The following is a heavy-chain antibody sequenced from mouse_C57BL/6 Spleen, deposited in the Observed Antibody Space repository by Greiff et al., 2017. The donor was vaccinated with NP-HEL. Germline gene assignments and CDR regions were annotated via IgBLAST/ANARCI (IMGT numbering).Heavy chain of an antibody. D-gene: IGHD2-14*01. V-gene: IGHV1-80*01. Sequence: VQLQQSGAELVKPGASVKISCKASGYAFSSYWMNWVKQRPGQGLEWIGQIYPGDGDTNYNGKFKGKATLTADKSSSTAYMQLSSLTSEDSAVYFCARNIGGRGQGDAMDYWGQGTSVTVSS. J-gene: IGHJ4*01. CDR3: ARNIGGRGQGDAMDY. CDR2: IYPGDGDT. CDR1: GYAFSSYW.